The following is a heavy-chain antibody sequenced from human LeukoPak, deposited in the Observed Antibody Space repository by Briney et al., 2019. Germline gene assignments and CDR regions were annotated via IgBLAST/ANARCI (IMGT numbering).Heavy chain of an antibody. CDR1: GYTFTSYY. J-gene: IGHJ3*02. V-gene: IGHV1-69*05. D-gene: IGHD6-19*01. Sequence: PVKVSCKASGYTFTSYYMHWVRQAPGQGLEWMGGIIPMSETPKYTQKFQGRVTITTDESTNTAYMELSSLRSEDTAVYYCAKGYTSGWLKDAVQIWGQGTKVTVSS. CDR2: IIPMSETP. CDR3: AKGYTSGWLKDAVQI.